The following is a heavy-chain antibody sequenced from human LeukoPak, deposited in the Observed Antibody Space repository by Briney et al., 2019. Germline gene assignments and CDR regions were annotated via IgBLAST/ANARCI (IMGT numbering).Heavy chain of an antibody. J-gene: IGHJ4*02. Sequence: PGGSLRLSCAASGFTFSSHWMYWVRQAPGKGLVWVSRINGDGSSIAYADPVKGRFAISRHNTKNTLYLQMNSLRAEDTAVYYCARDLNWGASDYWGQGTLVTVSS. V-gene: IGHV3-74*01. CDR2: INGDGSSI. D-gene: IGHD7-27*01. CDR1: GFTFSSHW. CDR3: ARDLNWGASDY.